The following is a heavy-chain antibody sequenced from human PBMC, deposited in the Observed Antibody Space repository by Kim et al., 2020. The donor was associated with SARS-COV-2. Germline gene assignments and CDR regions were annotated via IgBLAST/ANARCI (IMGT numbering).Heavy chain of an antibody. CDR1: GGSFSGYY. Sequence: SETLSLTCAVYGGSFSGYYWSWIRQPPGKGLEWIGEINHSGSTNYNPSLKSRVTISVDTSKNQFSLKLSSVTAADTAVYYCARGEAIVGATNPFDYWGQG. V-gene: IGHV4-34*01. CDR3: ARGEAIVGATNPFDY. J-gene: IGHJ4*02. D-gene: IGHD1-26*01. CDR2: INHSGST.